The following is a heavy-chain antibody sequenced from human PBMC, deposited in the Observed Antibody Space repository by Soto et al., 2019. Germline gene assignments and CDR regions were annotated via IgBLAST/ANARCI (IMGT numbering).Heavy chain of an antibody. V-gene: IGHV4-39*01. D-gene: IGHD6-13*01. Sequence: SETLSLTRTVSGGSISSSSYYWGWIRQPPGKGLEWIGSIYYSGSTYYNPSLKSRVTISVDTSKNQFSLKLSSVTAADTAVYYCARGRIAAAGTRLVNRWFDPWGQGTLVTVSS. CDR1: GGSISSSSYY. CDR2: IYYSGST. CDR3: ARGRIAAAGTRLVNRWFDP. J-gene: IGHJ5*02.